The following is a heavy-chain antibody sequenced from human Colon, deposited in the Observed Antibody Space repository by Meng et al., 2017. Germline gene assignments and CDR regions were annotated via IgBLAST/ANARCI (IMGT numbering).Heavy chain of an antibody. CDR2: FYFSRNT. J-gene: IGHJ5*02. CDR3: ARYYYDSSGVTYFDP. V-gene: IGHV4-31*03. CDR1: GDSISSGHYY. D-gene: IGHD3-22*01. Sequence: QLPLRASGPGLVKPYAPLSLTFIFSGDSISSGHYYLRSTRQHPGKSLEWIGYFYFSRNTYYNPSLKSRVPISVDTSKNQFSPNLRSVTAADTAVYYCARYYYDSSGVTYFDPWGQGTLVTVSS.